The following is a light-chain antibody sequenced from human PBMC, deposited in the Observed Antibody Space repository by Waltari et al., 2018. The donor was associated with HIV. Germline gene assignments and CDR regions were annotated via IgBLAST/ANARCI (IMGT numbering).Light chain of an antibody. J-gene: IGLJ3*02. Sequence: QSALTQPASVSGSPGQSITISCTGTSSDVGDYNYVSCYQQHPGKAPKLMIYDVSNRPSGVSNRFSGSKSGNTASLTISGLQAEDEADYYCSSYTSSSTTWVFGGGTKLTVL. CDR1: SSDVGDYNY. CDR3: SSYTSSSTTWV. V-gene: IGLV2-14*01. CDR2: DVS.